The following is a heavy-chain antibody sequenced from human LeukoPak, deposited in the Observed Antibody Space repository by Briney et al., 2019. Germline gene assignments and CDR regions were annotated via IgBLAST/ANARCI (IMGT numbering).Heavy chain of an antibody. CDR2: ISAYNGNT. J-gene: IGHJ4*02. CDR1: GYTFTSYG. CDR3: ARSAGRYCSSTSCPSYGY. V-gene: IGHV1-18*01. D-gene: IGHD2-2*01. Sequence: GASVKVSCKASGYTFTSYGISWVRQAPGQGLEWMGWISAYNGNTNYAQKLQGRVTMTTDTSTSTAYMELRSLRSDDTAVYYCARSAGRYCSSTSCPSYGYWGQGTLVTVSS.